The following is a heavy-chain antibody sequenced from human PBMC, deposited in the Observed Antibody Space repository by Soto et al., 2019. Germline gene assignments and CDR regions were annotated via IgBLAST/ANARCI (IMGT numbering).Heavy chain of an antibody. CDR1: GFTFGDYA. CDR2: IRSKAYGGTT. V-gene: IGHV3-49*04. D-gene: IGHD3-10*02. CDR3: TRGRPYVESMDV. Sequence: PGGSLRLSCTASGFTFGDYAMSWVRQAPGKGLEWVGFIRSKAYGGTTEYAASVKGRFTISRDDSKSIAYLQMNSLKTEDTAVYYCTRGRPYVESMDVWGQGTTVTVSS. J-gene: IGHJ6*02.